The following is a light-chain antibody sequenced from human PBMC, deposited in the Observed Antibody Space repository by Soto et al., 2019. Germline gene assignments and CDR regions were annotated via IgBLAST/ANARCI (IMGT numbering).Light chain of an antibody. V-gene: IGKV3-20*01. CDR1: QSLSSSY. Sequence: NVLTQSLATLSLSPRERPTLSCRPSQSLSSSYLAWYQQKPGQAPRLLIYGASSRATGIPDRFSGSGSGTDFTLTISRLEPEDFAVYYCQQFATSPLTFGGGTKVDI. CDR3: QQFATSPLT. J-gene: IGKJ4*01. CDR2: GAS.